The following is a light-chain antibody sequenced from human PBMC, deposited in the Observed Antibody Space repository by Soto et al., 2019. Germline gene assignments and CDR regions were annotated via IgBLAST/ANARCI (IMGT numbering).Light chain of an antibody. CDR1: NSTIESNF. CDR2: RNN. Sequence: VLTQPPAGSGRPGQRVAISFFGGNSTIESNFVYWYQQFPGTAPRLLIYRNNQRPSGVPDRFSGSKSGTSASLAISALRSEDEADYYCTVWDDSLRGRLFGGGTKVTVL. CDR3: TVWDDSLRGRL. J-gene: IGLJ2*01. V-gene: IGLV1-47*01.